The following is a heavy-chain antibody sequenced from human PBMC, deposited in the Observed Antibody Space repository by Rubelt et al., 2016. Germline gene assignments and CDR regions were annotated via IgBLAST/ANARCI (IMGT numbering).Heavy chain of an antibody. Sequence: QVQLQQWGAGLLKPSETLSLTCAVYGGSFSGYYWSWIRQPPGKGLEWIGEINHRGSTNYNPSLKSRGTIAVDTSKNQFSLKLSAVTAADTAVYYCARGKEGLGVTMMDYWGQGTLVTVSS. CDR1: GGSFSGYY. D-gene: IGHD3-22*01. CDR3: ARGKEGLGVTMMDY. CDR2: INHRGST. V-gene: IGHV4-34*01. J-gene: IGHJ4*02.